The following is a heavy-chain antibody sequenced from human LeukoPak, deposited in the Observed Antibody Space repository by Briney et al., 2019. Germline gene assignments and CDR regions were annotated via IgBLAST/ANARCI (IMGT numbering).Heavy chain of an antibody. D-gene: IGHD5-18*01. CDR1: GYTFTDYY. Sequence: GASVTVSFKASGYTFTDYYMHWVRQAPGQGGEWMGWINPNSGGTNYAQKFQGRVTMTRDTSISTVYMELSRLRSDDTAVYYCARSPIQLWPENVFFDYWGQGTLVTVSS. V-gene: IGHV1-2*02. CDR3: ARSPIQLWPENVFFDY. CDR2: INPNSGGT. J-gene: IGHJ4*02.